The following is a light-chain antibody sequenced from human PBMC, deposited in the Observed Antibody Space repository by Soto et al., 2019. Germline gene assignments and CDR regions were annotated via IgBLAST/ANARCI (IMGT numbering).Light chain of an antibody. CDR1: QSVSSY. Sequence: EIVLTQSPATLSLSPGERATLSCRASQSVSSYLAWYQQKPGQAPRLLIYDASTRATGIPARFSGSGSGTDFTLTISSLEPEDFAVYYCQQRSNSPRTFGQGTKLEIK. V-gene: IGKV3-11*01. J-gene: IGKJ2*01. CDR3: QQRSNSPRT. CDR2: DAS.